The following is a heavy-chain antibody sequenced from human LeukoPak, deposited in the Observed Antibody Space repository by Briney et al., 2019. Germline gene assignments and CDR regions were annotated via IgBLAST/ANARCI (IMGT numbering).Heavy chain of an antibody. D-gene: IGHD2-2*01. V-gene: IGHV4-4*09. CDR1: GGSISSYY. CDR2: IYTSGST. CDR3: ARRLVVPAAKYYYYYYYMDV. Sequence: SETPSLTCTVSGGSISSYYWSWIRQPPGKGLEWIGYIYTSGSTNYNPSLKSRVTISVDTSKNQFSLKLSSVTAADTAVYYCARRLVVPAAKYYYYYYYMDVWGKGTTVTVSS. J-gene: IGHJ6*03.